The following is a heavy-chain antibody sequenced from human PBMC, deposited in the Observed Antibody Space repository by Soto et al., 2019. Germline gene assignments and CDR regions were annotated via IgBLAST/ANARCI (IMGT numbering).Heavy chain of an antibody. D-gene: IGHD1-20*01. J-gene: IGHJ4*02. CDR3: AKAVLYNRNHGSTHLLPLDY. CDR2: ISYDGSNK. Sequence: RLSCAASGFTFSSYGMHWVRQAPGKGLEWVAVISYDGSNKYYADSVKGRFTISRDNSKNTLYLQMNSLRAEDTAVYYCAKAVLYNRNHGSTHLLPLDYWGQGTLVTVYS. CDR1: GFTFSSYG. V-gene: IGHV3-30*18.